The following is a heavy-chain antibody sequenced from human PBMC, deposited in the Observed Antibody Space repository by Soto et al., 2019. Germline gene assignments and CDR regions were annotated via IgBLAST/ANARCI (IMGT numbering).Heavy chain of an antibody. V-gene: IGHV4-30-4*01. CDR2: IYYSGST. D-gene: IGHD3-22*01. Sequence: SETLSLTCTVSGGSISSGDYYWSWIRQPPGKGLEWIGYIYYSGSTYYNPSLKSRVTISVDTSKNQFSLKLSSVTAADTAVYYCAREGSGYYFRVLHYWGQGTLVTVSS. CDR3: AREGSGYYFRVLHY. CDR1: GGSISSGDYY. J-gene: IGHJ4*02.